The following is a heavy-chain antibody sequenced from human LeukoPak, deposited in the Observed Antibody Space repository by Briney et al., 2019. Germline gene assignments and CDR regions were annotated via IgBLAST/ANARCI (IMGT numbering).Heavy chain of an antibody. D-gene: IGHD3-22*01. CDR2: INPNSGGT. V-gene: IGHV1-2*02. CDR3: ARGFEDSYDSSGYFDY. J-gene: IGHJ4*02. CDR1: GYTFTGYY. Sequence: ASVKVSCKASGYTFTGYYMHWVRQAPGQGLEWMGWINPNSGGTNYAQKFQGRVTMTRDTSISTAYMELSRLRSDDTAVYYCARGFEDSYDSSGYFDYWGQGTLVTVSS.